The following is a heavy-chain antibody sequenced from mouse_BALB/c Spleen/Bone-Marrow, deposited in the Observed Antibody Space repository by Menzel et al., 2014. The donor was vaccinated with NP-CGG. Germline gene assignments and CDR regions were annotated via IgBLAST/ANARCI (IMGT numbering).Heavy chain of an antibody. CDR3: ARTYGDSPYFYAMDY. CDR2: IIPSNGRS. J-gene: IGHJ4*01. V-gene: IGHV1S81*02. CDR1: GYTFXSYW. D-gene: IGHD2-13*01. Sequence: QVSLKERGAELVKPGTSVKLSCKTSGYTFXSYWMHWVKQRPGQGLEWIGEIIPSNGRSNYNEKFKNKATLTVDKSSSTAYMQLSSLTSEDSAVYFCARTYGDSPYFYAMDYWGQGTSVTVSS.